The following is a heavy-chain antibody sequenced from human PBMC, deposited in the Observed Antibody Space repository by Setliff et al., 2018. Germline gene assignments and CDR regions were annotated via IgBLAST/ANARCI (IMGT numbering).Heavy chain of an antibody. CDR3: ARLGAPASHDAFDI. Sequence: GESLKISCQGSGYSFTNNWIAWVRQMPGKGLECMGIIFPGNSNTRYSPSFQGQVTISVDKAINTTYLQWTSLKASDTAMYYCARLGAPASHDAFDIWGQGSMVTVSS. D-gene: IGHD6-25*01. CDR1: GYSFTNNW. CDR2: IFPGNSNT. J-gene: IGHJ3*02. V-gene: IGHV5-51*01.